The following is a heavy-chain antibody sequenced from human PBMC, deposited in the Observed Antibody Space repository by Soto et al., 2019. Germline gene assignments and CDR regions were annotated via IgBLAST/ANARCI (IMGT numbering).Heavy chain of an antibody. CDR3: ASTYYTDDSVPYDH. V-gene: IGHV4-31*03. CDR1: GDSISSGGYY. J-gene: IGHJ4*01. D-gene: IGHD3-22*01. Sequence: SETLSLTCTVSGDSISSGGYYWSWIRQHPGKGLEWIGYIYYSGTTYYNPSLESRVSISADTSENQFSLKVKSVTVAETAVYYCASTYYTDDSVPYDHWGQGTLVNVPS. CDR2: IYYSGTT.